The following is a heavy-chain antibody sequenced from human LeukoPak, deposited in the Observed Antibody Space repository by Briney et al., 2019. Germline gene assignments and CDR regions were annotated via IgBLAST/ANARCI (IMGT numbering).Heavy chain of an antibody. CDR1: GFTLSSYQ. CDR2: IKQDGSEK. D-gene: IGHD6-13*01. CDR3: ARKAALYYFDY. V-gene: IGHV3-7*01. Sequence: GGSLRLSRAPSGFTLSSYQMSGARPPPERGREWGANIKQDGSEKYYVDSVKGRFTISRDNAKNSLYLQMNSLRAEDTAVYYCARKAALYYFDYWGQGTLVTVSS. J-gene: IGHJ4*02.